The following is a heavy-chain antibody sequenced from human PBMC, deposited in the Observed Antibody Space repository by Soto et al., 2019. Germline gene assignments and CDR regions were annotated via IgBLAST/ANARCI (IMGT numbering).Heavy chain of an antibody. V-gene: IGHV4-39*01. CDR2: IYYDGRT. Sequence: SETLSLTCTVSGGSFSSSSHYWVWIRQPPGKELEWVGSIYYDGRTYYNASLKSRVTISVDTSKNQFSLKVNSVTVADTAVYYCARRSHTNWPAYWGHGTQVTVSS. CDR1: GGSFSSSSHY. D-gene: IGHD2-8*01. CDR3: ARRSHTNWPAY. J-gene: IGHJ4*01.